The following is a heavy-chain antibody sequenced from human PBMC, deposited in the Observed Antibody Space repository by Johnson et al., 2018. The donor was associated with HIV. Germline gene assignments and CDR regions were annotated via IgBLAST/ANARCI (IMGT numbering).Heavy chain of an antibody. V-gene: IGHV3-30*19. CDR3: ARGEEEQLGDAFDI. Sequence: QVQLVESGGGVVQPGRSLRLSCAASGCTLRSYGMHRVRQAPGKGLEWVAVISYDGSNKYYADSVKGRFTISRDNSKNTLYLQMNSLRAEDTAVYYCARGEEEQLGDAFDIWGQGTMVTVSS. D-gene: IGHD6-6*01. CDR1: GCTLRSYG. CDR2: ISYDGSNK. J-gene: IGHJ3*02.